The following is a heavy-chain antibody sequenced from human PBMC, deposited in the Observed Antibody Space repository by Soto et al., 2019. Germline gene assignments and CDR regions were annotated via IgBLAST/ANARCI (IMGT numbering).Heavy chain of an antibody. V-gene: IGHV3-66*01. J-gene: IGHJ3*02. CDR1: GFTISDNY. CDR2: IYSAGSI. D-gene: IGHD1-1*01. CDR3: ARKNNWGLYDNGAIDI. Sequence: GGSLRLSCAASGFTISDNYMSWVRQAPGKGLEWVSVIYSAGSIYYADSVQGRFTISRDNSKNTLYLQMDSLRAEDTAMYYCARKNNWGLYDNGAIDIWGQGTVVTVSS.